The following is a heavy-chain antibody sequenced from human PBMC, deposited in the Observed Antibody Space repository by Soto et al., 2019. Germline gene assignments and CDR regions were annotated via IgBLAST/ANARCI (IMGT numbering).Heavy chain of an antibody. CDR3: ARGLGGRMDD. CDR1: GTIFSSYT. CDR2: IIPILGET. Sequence: QVQLVQSGAEVKKPGSSVRVSCKASGTIFSSYTISWVRQAPGQGLEWMGRIIPILGETNSAQKFQDRVTLTADKSTNTAYMELNSLRLEDTAVYYCARGLGGRMDDSGQGTTVTVSS. V-gene: IGHV1-69*08. D-gene: IGHD3-16*01. J-gene: IGHJ6*02.